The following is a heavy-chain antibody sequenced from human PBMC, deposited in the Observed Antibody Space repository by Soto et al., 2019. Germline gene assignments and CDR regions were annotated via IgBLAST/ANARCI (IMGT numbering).Heavy chain of an antibody. V-gene: IGHV1-69*12. J-gene: IGHJ6*02. CDR2: IMPIFGTP. Sequence: QVQLVRSGSEVKKPGSSVKVSCKASGGTFSSYAISWVRQVPGQGLEWMGGIMPIFGTPDYAQKFQGRVTITADESTSIAYMELSSLRSEDTGVYYCARDKDRPQLGGNYYYIMDVWGQGTTVTVSS. CDR3: ARDKDRPQLGGNYYYIMDV. D-gene: IGHD3-10*01. CDR1: GGTFSSYA.